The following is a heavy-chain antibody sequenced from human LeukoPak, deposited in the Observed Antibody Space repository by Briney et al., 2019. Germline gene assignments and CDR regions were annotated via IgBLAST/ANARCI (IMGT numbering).Heavy chain of an antibody. D-gene: IGHD2-15*01. CDR1: GFTFSSYG. CDR3: AKELLGYCSGGSCYPFDY. Sequence: GSLRLSCAASGFTFSSYGMHWVRQAPGKGLEWVAVISYDGSNKYYADSVKGRFTISRDNSKNTLYLQMNSLRAEDTAVYYCAKELLGYCSGGSCYPFDYWGQGTLVTVSS. J-gene: IGHJ4*02. CDR2: ISYDGSNK. V-gene: IGHV3-30*18.